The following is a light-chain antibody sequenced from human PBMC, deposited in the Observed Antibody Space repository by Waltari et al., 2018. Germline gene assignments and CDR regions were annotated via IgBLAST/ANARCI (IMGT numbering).Light chain of an antibody. J-gene: IGKJ2*01. CDR3: QQYNTWLPYT. CDR1: QSVSSN. V-gene: IGKV3-15*01. Sequence: EILMTQSPATLSVSPGERATLSCRASQSVSSNLAWYQQKPGQAPRLLLYGASTRATGIPARFSGSGSGTEFTLTISSIQSEDFAVYYCQQYNTWLPYTFGQGTKLEIK. CDR2: GAS.